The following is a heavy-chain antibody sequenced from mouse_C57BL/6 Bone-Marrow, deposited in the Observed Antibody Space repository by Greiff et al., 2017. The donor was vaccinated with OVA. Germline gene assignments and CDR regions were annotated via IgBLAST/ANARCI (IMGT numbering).Heavy chain of an antibody. V-gene: IGHV2-5*01. CDR1: GFSLTSYG. Sequence: QVQLKESGPGLVQPSQSLSITCTVSGFSLTSYGVHWVRQSPGKGLEWLGVIWRGGSTDYNAAFMSRLSITKDNSKSQVFFKMNSLQADDTAIYYCAKGGTTVVATPLWYFDVWGTGTTVTVSS. J-gene: IGHJ1*03. CDR3: AKGGTTVVATPLWYFDV. CDR2: IWRGGST. D-gene: IGHD1-1*01.